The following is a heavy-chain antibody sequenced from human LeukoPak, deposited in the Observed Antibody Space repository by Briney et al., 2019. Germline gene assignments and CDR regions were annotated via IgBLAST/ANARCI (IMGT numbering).Heavy chain of an antibody. J-gene: IGHJ3*02. CDR3: ARFDPTVYYDILTGYSSDAFDI. Sequence: PSETLSLTCTVSGGSISSYYWSWIRQPPGKGLEWIGYIYYSGSTNYNPSLKSRVTISVDTSKNQFPLKLSSVTAADTAVYYCARFDPTVYYDILTGYSSDAFDIWGQGTMVTVSS. V-gene: IGHV4-59*01. CDR1: GGSISSYY. D-gene: IGHD3-9*01. CDR2: IYYSGST.